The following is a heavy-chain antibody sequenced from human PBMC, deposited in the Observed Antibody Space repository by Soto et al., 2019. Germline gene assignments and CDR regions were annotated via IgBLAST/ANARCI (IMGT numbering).Heavy chain of an antibody. D-gene: IGHD2-2*01. Sequence: GGSLRLSCAASGFTFSSYAMSWVRQAPGKGLEWVSAISGSGGSTYYADSVKDRFTISRDNSKNTLYLQMNSLRAEDTAVYYCAKVYTVVVVESPPDDAFDIWGQGTMVTVSS. CDR2: ISGSGGST. CDR3: AKVYTVVVVESPPDDAFDI. CDR1: GFTFSSYA. J-gene: IGHJ3*02. V-gene: IGHV3-23*01.